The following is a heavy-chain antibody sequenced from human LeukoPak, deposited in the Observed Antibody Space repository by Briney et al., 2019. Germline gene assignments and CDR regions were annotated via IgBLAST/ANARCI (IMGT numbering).Heavy chain of an antibody. CDR1: GFTFSDSY. D-gene: IGHD3-3*01. J-gene: IGHJ6*02. V-gene: IGHV3-11*06. CDR3: ARHTYDFWSGSPGDV. Sequence: KPGGSLRLSCAASGFTFSDSYMSWIRQAPGKGLGWVSYIGSSSSYTNYADSVKGRFTISRDNAKNSLYLQMNSLRAEDTAVYYCARHTYDFWSGSPGDVWGQGTTVTVSS. CDR2: IGSSSSYT.